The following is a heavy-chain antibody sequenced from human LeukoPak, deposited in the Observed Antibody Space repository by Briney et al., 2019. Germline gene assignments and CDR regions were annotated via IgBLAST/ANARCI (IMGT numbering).Heavy chain of an antibody. J-gene: IGHJ3*02. V-gene: IGHV3-23*01. D-gene: IGHD3-10*01. CDR3: AARRGGALDI. CDR2: ISTGGAST. CDR1: GFAFSNYA. Sequence: PGASLRLSCAASGFAFSNYAMSWVRQAPGKGLEWVSGISTGGASTYYADSVKGRFTISRDNSKNTLYLQMNSLRAEDTAVYYCAARRGGALDIWGQGTMVTVSS.